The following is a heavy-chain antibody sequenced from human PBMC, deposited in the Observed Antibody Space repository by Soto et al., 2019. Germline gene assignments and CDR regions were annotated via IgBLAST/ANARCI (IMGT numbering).Heavy chain of an antibody. CDR2: ISYSGTT. CDR3: VKTSITRQDGGGYFDS. CDR1: GGFISSSSY. V-gene: IGHV4-39*01. Sequence: QLQLQESGPGLVKPSETLSLTCTVSGGFISSSSYWGWVRQPPGKGLEWIASISYSGTTYYNPSLKNRVTISVDTSKNPFSLRLSSVTAADTAVFYCVKTSITRQDGGGYFDSWGQGTLVTVSS. D-gene: IGHD2-2*01. J-gene: IGHJ4*02.